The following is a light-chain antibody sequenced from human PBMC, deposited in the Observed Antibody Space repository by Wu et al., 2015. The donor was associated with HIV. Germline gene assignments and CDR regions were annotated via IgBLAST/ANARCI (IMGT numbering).Light chain of an antibody. Sequence: EIVLTQSPGTLSLSPGERATLSCRANQSIRGTNFAWYQHRPGQAPRLLIYGASRRATDIPDRFSGGGSGTDFTLTISSLQSEDFALYYCHQYTNWPPRDTFGPGTKVDIK. J-gene: IGKJ3*01. CDR1: QSIRGTN. CDR2: GAS. CDR3: HQYTNWPPRDT. V-gene: IGKV3-20*01.